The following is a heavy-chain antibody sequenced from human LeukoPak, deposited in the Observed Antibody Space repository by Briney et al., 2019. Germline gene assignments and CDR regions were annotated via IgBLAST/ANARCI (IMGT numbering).Heavy chain of an antibody. V-gene: IGHV1-46*01. CDR3: ARRTSWYGDY. Sequence: ASVKVSCKASGYTFPSYFMHWVRQAPGQGLEWMGIINPTGGSTTYAQKFQGRVTMTRDTSTSTVYMELSSLRSDDTAVYYCARRTSWYGDYWGQGTLVTVSS. CDR1: GYTFPSYF. J-gene: IGHJ4*02. D-gene: IGHD2-2*01. CDR2: INPTGGST.